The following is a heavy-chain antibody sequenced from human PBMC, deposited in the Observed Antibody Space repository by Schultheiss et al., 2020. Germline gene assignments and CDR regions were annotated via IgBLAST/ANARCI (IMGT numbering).Heavy chain of an antibody. CDR2: ISGSGGST. V-gene: IGHV3-23*01. Sequence: GESLKISCAASGFTFSSYAMSWVRQAPGKGLEWVSAISGSGGSTYYADSVKGRFTISRDNSKNTLYLQMNSLRAEDTAVYYCALFDIVVVPAATDNDYWGQGTLVTVSS. CDR3: ALFDIVVVPAATDNDY. D-gene: IGHD2-2*01. J-gene: IGHJ4*02. CDR1: GFTFSSYA.